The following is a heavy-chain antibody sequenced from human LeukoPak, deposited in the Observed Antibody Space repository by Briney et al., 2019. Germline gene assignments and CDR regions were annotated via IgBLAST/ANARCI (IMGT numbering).Heavy chain of an antibody. Sequence: GGSLRLSCAASGFTFSSYSMNWVRQAPGKGLEWVSSISSSSSYIYYADSVKGRFTISRDNAKNSLYLQMNSLRAEDTAVYYCARYMTVYGDYGPFDYWGQGTLVTVPS. CDR3: ARYMTVYGDYGPFDY. D-gene: IGHD4-17*01. CDR2: ISSSSSYI. J-gene: IGHJ4*02. V-gene: IGHV3-21*01. CDR1: GFTFSSYS.